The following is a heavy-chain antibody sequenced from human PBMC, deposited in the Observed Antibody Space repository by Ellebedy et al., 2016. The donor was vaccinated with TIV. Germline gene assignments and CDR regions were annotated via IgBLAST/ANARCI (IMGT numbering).Heavy chain of an antibody. CDR1: GGSISSTSYY. V-gene: IGHV4-39*07. J-gene: IGHJ4*02. Sequence: MPSETLSLTCTVSGGSISSTSYYWGWIRQPPGKGLEWIGNMYFGGSTNYNPSLKSRVTISVDTSENQFSLKLSSVTAADTAVYFCSGAYGRATPKYWGQGTLVTVSS. CDR2: MYFGGST. CDR3: SGAYGRATPKY. D-gene: IGHD3-10*01.